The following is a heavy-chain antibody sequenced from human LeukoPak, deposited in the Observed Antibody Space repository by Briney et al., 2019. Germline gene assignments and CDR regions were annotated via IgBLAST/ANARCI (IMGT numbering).Heavy chain of an antibody. CDR1: GYSISSGYY. CDR3: AREGQQLGGSFDY. V-gene: IGHV4-38-2*02. Sequence: PSETLSLTCTVSGYSISSGYYWGWIRQPPGKGLEWIGSIYHSGSTNYNPSLKSRVTISVDKSKNQFSLKLSSVTAADTAVYYCAREGQQLGGSFDYWGQGTLVTVSS. J-gene: IGHJ4*02. D-gene: IGHD6-13*01. CDR2: IYHSGST.